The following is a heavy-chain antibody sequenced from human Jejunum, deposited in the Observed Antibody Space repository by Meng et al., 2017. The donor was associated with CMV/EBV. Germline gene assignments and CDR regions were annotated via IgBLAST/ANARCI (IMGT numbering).Heavy chain of an antibody. Sequence: GSITSSTYFWVWVRQLPGKGLEWIGSINYSGTTYYRSSFKSRGTISIDTSKNQFSLKVTSVTAADTAIYYCARLVVVPDDINYFEYWGQGTLVTVSS. V-gene: IGHV4-39*07. D-gene: IGHD2-2*02. J-gene: IGHJ4*02. CDR3: ARLVVVPDDINYFEY. CDR2: INYSGTT. CDR1: GSITSSTYF.